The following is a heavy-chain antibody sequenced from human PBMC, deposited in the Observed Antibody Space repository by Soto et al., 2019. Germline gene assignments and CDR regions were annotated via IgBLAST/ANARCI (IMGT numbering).Heavy chain of an antibody. J-gene: IGHJ4*02. CDR2: VYHTGRT. CDR1: GGSFKSGSYS. Sequence: PSETLSLTCTVPGGSFKSGSYSWSWIRQPPGKGLEWIGYVYHTGRTSYNPSLKSRVSISMDTPKNQFSLNLDSVTAADTAVYFCARDFAYFDSWGQGTLVTVSS. CDR3: ARDFAYFDS. V-gene: IGHV4-61*01. D-gene: IGHD3-3*01.